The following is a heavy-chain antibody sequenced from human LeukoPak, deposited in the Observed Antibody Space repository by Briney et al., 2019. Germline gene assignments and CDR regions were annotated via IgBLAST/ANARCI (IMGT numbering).Heavy chain of an antibody. V-gene: IGHV3-23*01. D-gene: IGHD3-16*01. CDR3: AKDGSWGDYNFYFYMDV. CDR2: ISGSGYYT. CDR1: GSGFTFGNFG. Sequence: GGSLRLSCEASGSGFTFGNFGMSWVRQAPGKGLEWLSGISGSGYYTYYADSVKGRFTISRDNSKNTVYIQMNSLRAEDMAVYYCAKDGSWGDYNFYFYMDVWGKGTTVTVSS. J-gene: IGHJ6*03.